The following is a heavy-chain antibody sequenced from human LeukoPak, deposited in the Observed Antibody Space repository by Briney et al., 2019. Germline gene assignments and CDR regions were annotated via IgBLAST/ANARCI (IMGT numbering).Heavy chain of an antibody. CDR2: IIPIFSTA. D-gene: IGHD3-10*01. J-gene: IGHJ6*03. CDR1: GGTFSSYA. Sequence: ASVKVSCKASGGTFSSYAISWVRQAPGQGLEWMGGIIPIFSTANYAQKFQGRVTITADESTSTAYMELSSLRSEDTAVYYCASLYGSGSYYNYRGPYYYYMDVWGKGTTVTVSS. V-gene: IGHV1-69*13. CDR3: ASLYGSGSYYNYRGPYYYYMDV.